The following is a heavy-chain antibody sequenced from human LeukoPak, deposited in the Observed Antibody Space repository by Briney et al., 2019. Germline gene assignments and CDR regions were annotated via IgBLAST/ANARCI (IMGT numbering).Heavy chain of an antibody. D-gene: IGHD2-21*01. V-gene: IGHV4-59*01. CDR3: ASEVGVRAFDV. Sequence: SETLSLTCTASGGSISGFSWSWIRQPPGKGLEWIADIYYSGSTNYNHSLKSRVTISVDSSKNQFSLKLSSVSAEDTAVYYCASEVGVRAFDVWGQGTMGTVSS. CDR2: IYYSGST. CDR1: GGSISGFS. J-gene: IGHJ3*01.